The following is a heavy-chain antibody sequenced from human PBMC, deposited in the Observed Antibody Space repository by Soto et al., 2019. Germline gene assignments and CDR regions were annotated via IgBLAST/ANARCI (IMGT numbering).Heavy chain of an antibody. J-gene: IGHJ6*02. CDR2: IDSSTKYT. CDR3: AREYYYSMDV. V-gene: IGHV3-11*05. CDR1: GFTFRDYY. Sequence: QVQLVESGGGLVRPGGSLRISCEASGFTFRDYYMTWFRQAPGKGLEWLSYIDSSTKYTNYADSVKGRFTISRDNAKNSLYLQMNSLRADDTAVYYCAREYYYSMDVWGQGTMVSVSS.